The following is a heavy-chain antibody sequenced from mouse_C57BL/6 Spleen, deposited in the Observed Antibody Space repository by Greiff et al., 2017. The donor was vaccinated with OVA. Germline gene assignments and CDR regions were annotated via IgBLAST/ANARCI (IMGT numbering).Heavy chain of an antibody. Sequence: EVKLVESGGGLVKPGGSLKLSCAASGFTFSSYAMSWVRQTPEKRLEWVATISDGGSYTYYPDNVKGRFTISRDNAKNNLYLQMSQLKSEDTAMYYCARDGSSYSYAMDYWGQGTSVTVSS. V-gene: IGHV5-4*01. D-gene: IGHD1-1*01. J-gene: IGHJ4*01. CDR3: ARDGSSYSYAMDY. CDR1: GFTFSSYA. CDR2: ISDGGSYT.